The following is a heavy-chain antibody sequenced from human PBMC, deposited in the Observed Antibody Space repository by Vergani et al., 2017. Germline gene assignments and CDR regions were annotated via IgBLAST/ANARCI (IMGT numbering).Heavy chain of an antibody. CDR2: ISWDGGSK. Sequence: EVQLVESGGVVVQPGGSLRLSCAASGFTFDDYTMHWVRQAPGKGLEWVSLISWDGGSKYYADSVKGRCTISRDNSKNSLYLQMNSLRTEDTALYYCAKDISGWLEYYYYYYGMDVWGQGTTVTVSS. CDR3: AKDISGWLEYYYYYYGMDV. CDR1: GFTFDDYT. D-gene: IGHD6-19*01. V-gene: IGHV3-43*01. J-gene: IGHJ6*02.